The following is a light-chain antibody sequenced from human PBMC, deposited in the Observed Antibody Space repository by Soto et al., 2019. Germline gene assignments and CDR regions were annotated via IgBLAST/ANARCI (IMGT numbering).Light chain of an antibody. CDR3: QQYGSSPRT. CDR1: QSVRSTY. CDR2: GAS. V-gene: IGKV3-20*01. Sequence: EIVLTQSPGTLSLSPGERATLSCRASQSVRSTYLAWYQQKPGQAPRLLIYGASSRAPGIPDRFGGSGSGTDFTLTISRLEPEDFAVYYCQQYGSSPRTFGQGTKVEVK. J-gene: IGKJ1*01.